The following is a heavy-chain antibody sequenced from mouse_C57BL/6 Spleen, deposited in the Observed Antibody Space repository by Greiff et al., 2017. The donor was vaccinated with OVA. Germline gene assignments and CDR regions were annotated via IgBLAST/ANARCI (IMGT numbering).Heavy chain of an antibody. D-gene: IGHD4-1*01. J-gene: IGHJ3*01. CDR2: ISSGSSTI. V-gene: IGHV5-17*01. Sequence: DVKLVESGGGLVKPGGSLKLSCAASGFTFSDYGMHWVRQAPEKGLEWVAYISSGSSTIYYADTVKGRFTISRDNAKNTLFLQMTSLRSEDTAMYYCARAGKTGNFCAYWGQGTLVTVSA. CDR1: GFTFSDYG. CDR3: ARAGKTGNFCAY.